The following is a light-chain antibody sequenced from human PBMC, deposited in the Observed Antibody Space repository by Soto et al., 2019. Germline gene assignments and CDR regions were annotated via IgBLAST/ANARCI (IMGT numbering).Light chain of an antibody. Sequence: QSSLTQPASVSGSPGQWITISCPGTSSDVGSYNLVSWYQQHPGKAPKLMIYEGSKRPSGVSNRFSGSKSGNTASLTISGLQAEDEADYYCCSYAGSSPYVFGTGTKVTVL. J-gene: IGLJ1*01. CDR2: EGS. CDR1: SSDVGSYNL. V-gene: IGLV2-23*01. CDR3: CSYAGSSPYV.